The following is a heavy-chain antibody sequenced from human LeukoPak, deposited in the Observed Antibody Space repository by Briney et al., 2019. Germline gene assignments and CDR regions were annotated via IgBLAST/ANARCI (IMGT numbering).Heavy chain of an antibody. V-gene: IGHV3-48*01. Sequence: GGSLRLSCAASGFTFSSYSMNWVRQAPGKGLEWLSYISSSSSTIYYADSVKGRFTISRDNAKNSLYLQMNSLRAEDTAVYYCARESYSGSYYEFDYWGQGTLVTVSS. CDR2: ISSSSSTI. J-gene: IGHJ4*02. CDR3: ARESYSGSYYEFDY. D-gene: IGHD1-26*01. CDR1: GFTFSSYS.